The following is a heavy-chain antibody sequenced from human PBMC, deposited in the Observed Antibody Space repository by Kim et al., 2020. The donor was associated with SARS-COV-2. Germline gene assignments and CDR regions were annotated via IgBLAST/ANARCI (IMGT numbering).Heavy chain of an antibody. Sequence: GGSLRLSCAASGFTFSNAWMSWVRQAPGKGLEWVGRIKSKTDGGTTDYAAPVKGRFTISRDDSKNTLYLQMNSLKTEDTAVYYCTTRPSSGYSYGSNWFDPWGQGTLVTVSS. CDR2: IKSKTDGGTT. V-gene: IGHV3-15*01. D-gene: IGHD5-18*01. CDR1: GFTFSNAW. CDR3: TTRPSSGYSYGSNWFDP. J-gene: IGHJ5*02.